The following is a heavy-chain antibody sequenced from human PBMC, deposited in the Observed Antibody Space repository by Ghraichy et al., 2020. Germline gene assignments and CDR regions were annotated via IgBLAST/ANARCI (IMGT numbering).Heavy chain of an antibody. V-gene: IGHV3-49*03. J-gene: IGHJ4*02. CDR2: IRSKGYGGTI. Sequence: LSLTCAGSGFTFGNYAVSWFRQAPGKGLEWVGVIRSKGYGGTIEYAAAVKVRFTISREDSEIIDYLQMNSLKTVDTGMYYCCRGHHGDHWGQGTLVIVSS. CDR1: GFTFGNYA. CDR3: CRGHHGDH.